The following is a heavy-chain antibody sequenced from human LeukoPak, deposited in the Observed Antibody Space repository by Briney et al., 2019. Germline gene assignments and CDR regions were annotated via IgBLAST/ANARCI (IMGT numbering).Heavy chain of an antibody. CDR2: ISGSGGST. Sequence: PGGSLRLSCAASGFTFSSYAMHWVRQAPGKGLEWVSAISGSGGSTYYADSVKGRFTISRDNSKNTLYLQMNSLRAEDTAIYYCARDPYTYYYDSMNDGFDIWGQGTMVIVSS. CDR3: ARDPYTYYYDSMNDGFDI. J-gene: IGHJ3*02. CDR1: GFTFSSYA. D-gene: IGHD3-22*01. V-gene: IGHV3-23*01.